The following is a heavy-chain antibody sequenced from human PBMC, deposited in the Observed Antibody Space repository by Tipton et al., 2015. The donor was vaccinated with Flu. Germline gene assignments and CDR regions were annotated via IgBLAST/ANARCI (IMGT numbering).Heavy chain of an antibody. V-gene: IGHV4-61*02. J-gene: IGHJ4*02. CDR2: IYTTGST. D-gene: IGHD3-10*01. CDR1: GGFITSGSYY. Sequence: TLSLTCTVSGGFITSGSYYWSWIRQSAGKGLEWIGRIYTTGSTNYNPSLRSRVTISGDTSKNQFSLQLNSVTAEDPAVYYCARSPSYSGSGIYPYYFDDWGQGTLVTVSS. CDR3: ARSPSYSGSGIYPYYFDD.